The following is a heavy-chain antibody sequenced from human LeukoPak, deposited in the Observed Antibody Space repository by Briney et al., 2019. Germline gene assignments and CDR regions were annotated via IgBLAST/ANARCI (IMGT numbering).Heavy chain of an antibody. CDR1: GFSLSTSGVG. CDR3: AHSTMVRAHAGHWFDP. D-gene: IGHD3-10*01. V-gene: IGHV2-5*02. J-gene: IGHJ5*02. CDR2: IYWDDDK. Sequence: ESGPTLVKPTQTLTLTCTFSGFSLSTSGVGVGWIRQPPGKALEWLALIYWDDDKRYSPSLKSRLTITKDTSKNQVVLTMTNMDPVDTATYYCAHSTMVRAHAGHWFDPWCQGTLVTVSS.